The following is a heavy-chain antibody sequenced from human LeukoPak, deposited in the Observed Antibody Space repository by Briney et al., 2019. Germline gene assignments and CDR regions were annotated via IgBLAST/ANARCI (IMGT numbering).Heavy chain of an antibody. V-gene: IGHV1-8*02. CDR2: MNPNSGNT. Sequence: GASVKVSCKASGYTFTGHYIHWVRQATGQGLEWMGWMNPNSGNTGYAQKFQGRVTMTRNTSISTAYMELSSLRSEDTAVYYCARAHSSSDNWGQGTLVTVSS. D-gene: IGHD6-13*01. CDR3: ARAHSSSDN. J-gene: IGHJ4*02. CDR1: GYTFTGHY.